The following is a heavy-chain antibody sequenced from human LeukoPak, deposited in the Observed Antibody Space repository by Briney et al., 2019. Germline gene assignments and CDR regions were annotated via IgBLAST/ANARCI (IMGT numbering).Heavy chain of an antibody. CDR1: GFNLSTYG. Sequence: GGSLRLSCAASGFNLSTYGIHWVRQAPGKGLEWVAFIRSAGSNKYYPDSVKGRFTISRDNSKNTLYLQMNSLRPEDTAVYYCATTYYYGSGSSHYFDYWGQGTLVTVSS. D-gene: IGHD3-10*01. CDR3: ATTYYYGSGSSHYFDY. J-gene: IGHJ4*02. CDR2: IRSAGSNK. V-gene: IGHV3-30*02.